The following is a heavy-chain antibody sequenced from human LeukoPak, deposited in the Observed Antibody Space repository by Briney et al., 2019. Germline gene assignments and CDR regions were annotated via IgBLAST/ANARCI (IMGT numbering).Heavy chain of an antibody. V-gene: IGHV1-69*05. J-gene: IGHJ3*02. CDR3: ARIRNYYDSDAFDI. CDR2: IIPIFGTA. D-gene: IGHD3-22*01. CDR1: GGTFSSYA. Sequence: SVKVSCKASGGTFSSYAISWVRQAPGQGLEWMGGIIPIFGTANYAQKFQGRVTITTHESTSTAYMELSSLRSEDTAAYYCARIRNYYDSDAFDIWGQGTMVTVSS.